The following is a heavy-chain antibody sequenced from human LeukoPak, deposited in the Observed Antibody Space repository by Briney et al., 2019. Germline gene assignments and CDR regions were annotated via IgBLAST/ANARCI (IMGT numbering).Heavy chain of an antibody. CDR2: IKQDGSEK. V-gene: IGHV3-7*01. J-gene: IGHJ4*02. CDR3: AREEYYYDSSGYYGY. D-gene: IGHD3-22*01. CDR1: GLTFSSYW. Sequence: GGSLRLSCAASGLTFSSYWMSWVRQAPGKGLEWVANIKQDGSEKYYVDSVKGRFTISRDNAKNTLYLQMNSLRAEDTAVYYCAREEYYYDSSGYYGYWGQGTLVTVSS.